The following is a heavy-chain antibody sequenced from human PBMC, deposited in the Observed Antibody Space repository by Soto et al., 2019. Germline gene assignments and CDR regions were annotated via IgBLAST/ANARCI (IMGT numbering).Heavy chain of an antibody. V-gene: IGHV1-3*01. J-gene: IGHJ6*02. CDR2: INAGNGNT. Sequence: QVQLVQSGAEVKKPGASVKVSCKASGYTFTSYAMHWVRQAPGQRLEWMGWINAGNGNTKYSQKFQGRVTITKDTSASTAYMELSSLRSEDTAVYYCATDLPFGLVNPYGMDVWGQGTTVTVSS. CDR1: GYTFTSYA. CDR3: ATDLPFGLVNPYGMDV. D-gene: IGHD3-3*01.